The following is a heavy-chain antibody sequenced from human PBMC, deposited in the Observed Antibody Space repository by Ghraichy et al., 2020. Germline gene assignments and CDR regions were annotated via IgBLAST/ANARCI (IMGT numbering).Heavy chain of an antibody. D-gene: IGHD5-18*01. J-gene: IGHJ6*02. CDR1: GFTFSSYG. CDR2: ISYDGSNK. CDR3: AKDFFTTAMGAPYYYYGMDV. V-gene: IGHV3-30*18. Sequence: GGSLRLSCAASGFTFSSYGMHWVRQAPGKGLEWVAVISYDGSNKYYADSVKGRFTISRDNSKNTLYLQMNSLRAEDTAVYYCAKDFFTTAMGAPYYYYGMDVWGQGTTVTVSS.